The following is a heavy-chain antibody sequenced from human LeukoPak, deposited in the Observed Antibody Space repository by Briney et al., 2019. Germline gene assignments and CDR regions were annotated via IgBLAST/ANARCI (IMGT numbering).Heavy chain of an antibody. J-gene: IGHJ4*02. D-gene: IGHD6-19*01. V-gene: IGHV3-7*03. CDR3: ARYNSAWKTDDY. CDR1: GFTFNSYW. Sequence: GGSLRLSCAASGFTFNSYWMTWVRQAPGKGLEWVADIKQDGSDKYYVGSVKGRFTISRDNAKNSLYLQMNSLRAEDTAVYFCARYNSAWKTDDYWGRGTLVTVSS. CDR2: IKQDGSDK.